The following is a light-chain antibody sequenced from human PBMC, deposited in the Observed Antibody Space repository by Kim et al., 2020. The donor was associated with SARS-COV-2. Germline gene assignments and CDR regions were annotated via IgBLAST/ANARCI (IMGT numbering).Light chain of an antibody. CDR3: CSYAGSRTYVV. J-gene: IGLJ2*01. Sequence: QSALTQPASVSWSPGQSITISCTGTSSDVGSYNLFSWYQQHPGKAPKLMIYEVSKRPSGVSNRISGSKSGNTASLTISGLQAEDEADYYCCSYAGSRTYVVFGGGTQLTVL. V-gene: IGLV2-23*02. CDR2: EVS. CDR1: SSDVGSYNL.